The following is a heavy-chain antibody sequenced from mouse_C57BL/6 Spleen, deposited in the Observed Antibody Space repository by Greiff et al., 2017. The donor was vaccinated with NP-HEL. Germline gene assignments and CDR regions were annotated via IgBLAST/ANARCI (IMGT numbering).Heavy chain of an antibody. CDR3: ARDHYGSSKGYFDV. CDR1: GFTFSDYY. J-gene: IGHJ1*03. CDR2: INYDGSST. D-gene: IGHD1-1*01. Sequence: EVQVVESEGGLVQPGSSMKLSCTASGFTFSDYYMAWVRQVPEKGLEWVANINYDGSSTYYLDSLKSRFIISRDNAKNILYLQMSSLKSEDTATYYCARDHYGSSKGYFDVWGTGTTVTVSS. V-gene: IGHV5-16*01.